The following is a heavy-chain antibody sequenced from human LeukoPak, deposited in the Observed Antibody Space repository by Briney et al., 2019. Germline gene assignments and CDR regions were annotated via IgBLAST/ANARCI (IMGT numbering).Heavy chain of an antibody. D-gene: IGHD2-21*02. Sequence: ASVKVSCKASGYTFTVYYIHWLRQAPGQSLEWMGGVIPNSGGTNYAQNFQGRVTMTRDASISTAYMELSSLTYDDTAIYYCARGVLLQGRGAFDIWGQGSMVTVSS. V-gene: IGHV1-2*02. CDR3: ARGVLLQGRGAFDI. J-gene: IGHJ3*02. CDR1: GYTFTVYY. CDR2: VIPNSGGT.